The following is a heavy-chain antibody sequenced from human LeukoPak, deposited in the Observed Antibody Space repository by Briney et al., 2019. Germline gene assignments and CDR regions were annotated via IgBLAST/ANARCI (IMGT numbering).Heavy chain of an antibody. Sequence: PSQTLSLTCTLSGGSISSYYWSWIRQPAGKGLEWIGRIYTSVGTNYNPSLKSRVTMSVNTSKNQFSLKLSAVTAADTAVYYCAAGKTTENDNWFDPSGQGTLVTVSS. CDR3: AAGKTTENDNWFDP. D-gene: IGHD3-10*01. J-gene: IGHJ5*02. CDR2: IYTSVGT. V-gene: IGHV4-4*07. CDR1: GGSISSYY.